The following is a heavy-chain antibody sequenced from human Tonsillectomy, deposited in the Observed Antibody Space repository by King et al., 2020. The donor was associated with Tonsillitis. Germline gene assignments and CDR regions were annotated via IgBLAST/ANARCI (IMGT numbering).Heavy chain of an antibody. CDR1: GGSVSIGSYY. D-gene: IGHD3-10*01. V-gene: IGHV4-61*01. CDR2: IYYSGST. Sequence: VQLQESGPGLVKPSETLSLTCTVSGGSVSIGSYYWSWIRQPPGKGLEWLGYIYYSGSTNYNPSLKSRVTISVDTSKSQFSLKLSSVTAADTALYYCAREIYGSGSYDGMDVWGQGTTVTVSS. CDR3: AREIYGSGSYDGMDV. J-gene: IGHJ6*02.